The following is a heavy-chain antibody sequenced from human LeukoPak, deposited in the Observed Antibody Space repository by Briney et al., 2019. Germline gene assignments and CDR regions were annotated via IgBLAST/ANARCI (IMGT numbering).Heavy chain of an antibody. CDR2: IIPIFGTA. J-gene: IGHJ4*02. V-gene: IGHV1-69*13. CDR1: GGTFSSYA. CDR3: ASPPSYGDYFDY. D-gene: IGHD3-10*01. Sequence: GASVKVSCKASGGTFSSYAISWVRQAPGQGLEWMGGIIPIFGTANYAQKFQGRVTITADESTSTAYMELSSLRSEDTAVYYCASPPSYGDYFDYWGQGTLVTVSS.